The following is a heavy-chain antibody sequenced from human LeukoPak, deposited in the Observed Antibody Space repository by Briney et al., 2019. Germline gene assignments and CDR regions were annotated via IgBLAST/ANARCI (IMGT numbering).Heavy chain of an antibody. V-gene: IGHV4-39*01. CDR2: IYYSGST. J-gene: IGHJ4*02. CDR3: ARQRIRSSGWADY. Sequence: SETLSLTCTVPGGSISSSSYYWGWIRQPPGKGLEWIGSIYYSGSTYYNPSLKSRVTISVDTSKNQFSLKLSSVTAADTAVYYCARQRIRSSGWADYWGQGTLVTVSS. D-gene: IGHD6-19*01. CDR1: GGSISSSSYY.